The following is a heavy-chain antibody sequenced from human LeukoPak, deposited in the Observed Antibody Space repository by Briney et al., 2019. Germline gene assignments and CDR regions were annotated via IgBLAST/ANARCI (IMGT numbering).Heavy chain of an antibody. J-gene: IGHJ4*02. V-gene: IGHV1-69*04. CDR3: ARDISGGDFARLGD. D-gene: IGHD3-16*01. Sequence: SVKVSCKASGGTFSDYAIIWVRQAPGQGLEWLGRIIPILGIADYAQKFQGRVTITADKSTSTAYMELSGLTSEDTAVFYCARDISGGDFARLGDWGRESWSPSRQ. CDR2: IIPILGIA. CDR1: GGTFSDYA.